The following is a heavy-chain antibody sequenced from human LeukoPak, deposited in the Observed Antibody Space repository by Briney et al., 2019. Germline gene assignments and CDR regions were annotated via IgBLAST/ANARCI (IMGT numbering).Heavy chain of an antibody. D-gene: IGHD3-10*01. V-gene: IGHV3-74*01. CDR1: GFTFSSYW. Sequence: PGGSLRLSCAASGFTFSSYWMHWVRQAPGEGLVWVSRINSDGSSTSYADSVKGRFTISRDNAKNTLYLQMNSLRAEDTAVYYCARDRGYYGSGSYYNLDWFDPWGQGTLVTVSS. J-gene: IGHJ5*02. CDR2: INSDGSST. CDR3: ARDRGYYGSGSYYNLDWFDP.